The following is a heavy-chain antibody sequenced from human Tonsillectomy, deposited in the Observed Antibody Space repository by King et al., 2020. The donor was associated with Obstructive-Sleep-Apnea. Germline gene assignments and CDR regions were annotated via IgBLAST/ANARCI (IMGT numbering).Heavy chain of an antibody. V-gene: IGHV3-66*01. D-gene: IGHD6-19*01. CDR3: ASLSGWYNGRYFDL. J-gene: IGHJ2*01. Sequence: QLVQSGGGLVQPGESLRLSCAASGFTVSSNYMSWVRQAPGKGLQWVSIIYSGGSTYYADSVKGRFTISRDNSKNTLYLQMNSLRAEDTAVYYCASLSGWYNGRYFDLWGRGTLVTVSS. CDR1: GFTVSSNY. CDR2: IYSGGST.